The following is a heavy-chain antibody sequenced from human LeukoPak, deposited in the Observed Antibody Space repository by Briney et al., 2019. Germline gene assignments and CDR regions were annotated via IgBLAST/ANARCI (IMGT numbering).Heavy chain of an antibody. CDR1: GGTFSSYA. CDR2: IIPIFGTA. J-gene: IGHJ4*02. Sequence: SVKVSCKASGGTFSSYAMSWVRQAPGQGLEWMGGIIPIFGTANYAQKFKGRATITTDESTSTAYVELSSLSSADTAVYYWARHVAAAQVDYWGQGTLVTVSS. CDR3: ARHVAAAQVDY. V-gene: IGHV1-69*05. D-gene: IGHD2-2*01.